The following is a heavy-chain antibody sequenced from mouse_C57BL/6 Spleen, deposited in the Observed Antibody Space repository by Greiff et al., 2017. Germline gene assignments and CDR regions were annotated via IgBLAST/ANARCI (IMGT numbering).Heavy chain of an antibody. CDR1: GYTFTSYW. J-gene: IGHJ3*01. CDR2: IHPNSGST. D-gene: IGHD2-4*01. V-gene: IGHV1-64*01. CDR3: ARENDYDGAWFAD. Sequence: QVQLQQPGAELVKPGASVKLSCKASGYTFTSYWMHWVKQRPGQGLEWIGMIHPNSGSTNYNEKFKSKATLTVDKSSSTAYMQLSSLTSEDSAVYYCARENDYDGAWFADWGQGTLVTVSA.